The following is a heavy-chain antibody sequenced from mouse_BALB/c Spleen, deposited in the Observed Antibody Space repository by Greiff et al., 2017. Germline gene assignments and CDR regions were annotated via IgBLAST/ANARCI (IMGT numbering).Heavy chain of an antibody. Sequence: VQLVESGPGLVQPSQSLSITCTVSGFSLTSYGVHWVRQSPGKGLEWLGVIWSGGSTDYNAAFISRLSISKDNSKSQVFFKMNSLQANDTAIYYCARNYYGSGNWYFDVWGAGTTVTVSS. J-gene: IGHJ1*01. CDR3: ARNYYGSGNWYFDV. CDR1: GFSLTSYG. CDR2: IWSGGST. D-gene: IGHD1-1*01. V-gene: IGHV2-2*02.